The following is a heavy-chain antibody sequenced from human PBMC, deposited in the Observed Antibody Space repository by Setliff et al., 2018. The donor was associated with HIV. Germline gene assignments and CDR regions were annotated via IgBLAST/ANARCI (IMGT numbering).Heavy chain of an antibody. CDR1: GVRCINAW. D-gene: IGHD5-12*01. Sequence: GGSLRLSCATSGVRCINAWMSWVRQAPGKGLEWVSVIYSGGSTYYADSVKGRFTISRDNSKNTLYLQMNSLRAEDTAVYYCARERWLRSHYYYYMDVWGKGTTVTVSS. V-gene: IGHV3-53*01. CDR2: IYSGGST. J-gene: IGHJ6*03. CDR3: ARERWLRSHYYYYMDV.